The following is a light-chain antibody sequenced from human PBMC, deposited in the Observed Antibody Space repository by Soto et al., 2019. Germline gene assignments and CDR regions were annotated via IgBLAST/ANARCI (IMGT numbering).Light chain of an antibody. J-gene: IGKJ1*01. Sequence: DLQMNQSHSTRSASVGDRVPITFRASQSISSWLAWYQQKPGKAPKLLIYDASSLESGVPSRFSGRGSGTEFTLTISSLQPDDFATDYCQHYNSYWTFGQGTKVDIK. V-gene: IGKV1-5*01. CDR3: QHYNSYWT. CDR1: QSISSW. CDR2: DAS.